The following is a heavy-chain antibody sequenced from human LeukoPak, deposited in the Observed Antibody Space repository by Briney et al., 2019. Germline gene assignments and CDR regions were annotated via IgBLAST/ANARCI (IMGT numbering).Heavy chain of an antibody. J-gene: IGHJ3*02. CDR1: GGTFSSYA. Sequence: ASVKVSCKASGGTFSSYAISWVRQAPGQGLEWMGRIIPILGIANYAQKFQGRVTITADKSTSTAYMELSSLRSEDTAVYYCARDKKVNAFDIWGQGTMVTVSS. V-gene: IGHV1-69*04. CDR3: ARDKKVNAFDI. CDR2: IIPILGIA.